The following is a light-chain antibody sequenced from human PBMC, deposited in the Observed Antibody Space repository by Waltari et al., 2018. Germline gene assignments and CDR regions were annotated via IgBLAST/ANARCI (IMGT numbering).Light chain of an antibody. CDR1: LGISND. J-gene: IGKJ2*01. CDR3: QQSNSSPYT. Sequence: DIQMTSTSSSLPAPLRDRDTITCRASLGISNDLAWFQQKPGKAPKSLIYATSSLQSGVPSKFSGSGSGTHFTLTISSLQPEDFATYFCQQSNSSPYTFGQGTKLEI. CDR2: ATS. V-gene: IGKV1-16*02.